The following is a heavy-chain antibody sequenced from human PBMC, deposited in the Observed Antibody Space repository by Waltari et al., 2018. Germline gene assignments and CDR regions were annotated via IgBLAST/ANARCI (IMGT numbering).Heavy chain of an antibody. J-gene: IGHJ4*02. CDR3: AKPKHGDYDMNYFDY. V-gene: IGHV3-30*02. D-gene: IGHD4-17*01. Sequence: QVQLVESGGGVVQPGGSLRLSCAASGFTFSSYGMHWVRPAPGKGLEWVAFIRYDGSNKYYADSVKGRFTISRDNSKNTLYLQMNSLRAEDTAVYYCAKPKHGDYDMNYFDYWGQGTLVTVSS. CDR2: IRYDGSNK. CDR1: GFTFSSYG.